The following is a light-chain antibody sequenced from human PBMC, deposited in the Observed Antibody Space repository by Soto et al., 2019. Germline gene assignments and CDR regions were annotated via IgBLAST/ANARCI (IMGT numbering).Light chain of an antibody. V-gene: IGKV1-39*01. Sequence: DIQMTQSPSSLSASVGDRVTITCRASQSISNYLNWYQQKPGKAPKLLIYAASSLQSGVPSRFSVSGSGTDFTLTISSLQPEDFATYYCQQSYSTPPWTFGQGTKVEIK. CDR1: QSISNY. CDR2: AAS. J-gene: IGKJ1*01. CDR3: QQSYSTPPWT.